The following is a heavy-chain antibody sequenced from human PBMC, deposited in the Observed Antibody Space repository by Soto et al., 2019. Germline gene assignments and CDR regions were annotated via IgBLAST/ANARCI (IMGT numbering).Heavy chain of an antibody. J-gene: IGHJ3*02. Sequence: ASVKVSCKASGYTFTSYDINWVRQATGQGLEWMGWMNPNSGNTGYAQKFQGHVTISADKSISTAYLQWSSLKASDTAMYYCASSRDGYNRYAFDIWGQGTMVTVSS. V-gene: IGHV1-8*01. CDR1: GYTFTSYD. CDR3: ASSRDGYNRYAFDI. CDR2: MNPNSGNT. D-gene: IGHD5-12*01.